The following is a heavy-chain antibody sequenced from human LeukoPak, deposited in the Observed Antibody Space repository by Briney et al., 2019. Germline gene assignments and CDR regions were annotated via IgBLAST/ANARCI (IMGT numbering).Heavy chain of an antibody. CDR2: IKQDGSEK. V-gene: IGHV3-7*01. D-gene: IGHD2-21*02. CDR3: ARGAYCGGDCYFFDY. Sequence: GGSLRLSCAASGFTFSSYWMSWVRQAPGKGLEWVANIKQDGSEKYYVDSVKGRFTISRDNAKNSLYLQMNSLRAEDTAVYYCARGAYCGGDCYFFDYWVQGTLVTVSS. CDR1: GFTFSSYW. J-gene: IGHJ4*02.